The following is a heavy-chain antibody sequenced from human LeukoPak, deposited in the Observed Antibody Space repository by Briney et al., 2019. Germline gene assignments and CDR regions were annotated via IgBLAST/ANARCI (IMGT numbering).Heavy chain of an antibody. D-gene: IGHD3-22*01. CDR2: IYTSGST. Sequence: SETLSLTCTVSGGSISSYYWSWIRQPAGKGLEWIGRIYTSGSTNYNPSLKSRVTMSVDTSKNQFSLKLSSVTAADTAVYYCAREITCYYDSSGDNWFDPWGQGTLVTVSS. V-gene: IGHV4-4*07. J-gene: IGHJ5*02. CDR3: AREITCYYDSSGDNWFDP. CDR1: GGSISSYY.